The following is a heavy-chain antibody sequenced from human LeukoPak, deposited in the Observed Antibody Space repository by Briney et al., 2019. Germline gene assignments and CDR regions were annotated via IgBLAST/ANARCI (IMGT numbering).Heavy chain of an antibody. CDR3: ARQNLFVDTGYYFDY. CDR2: IYYSGST. V-gene: IGHV4-39*07. D-gene: IGHD5-18*01. J-gene: IGHJ4*02. CDR1: GGSISSSSYY. Sequence: SETLSLTCTVSGGSISSSSYYWGWIRQPPGKGLEWIGSIYYSGSTYYNPSLKSRVTISVDTSKNQFSLKLSSVTAADTAVYYCARQNLFVDTGYYFDYWGQGTLVTVSS.